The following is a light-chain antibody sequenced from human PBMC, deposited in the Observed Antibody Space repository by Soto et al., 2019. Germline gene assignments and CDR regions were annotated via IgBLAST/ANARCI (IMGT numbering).Light chain of an antibody. CDR2: HAS. J-gene: IGKJ5*01. V-gene: IGKV1-5*01. Sequence: DLQITQSPSTLPSSLVYIVTITFRASQSISNWLAWYQQKPGTAPKVLIYHASNLQSGVPSRFSGSGSGTDFTLTISSLQPEDFATYYCQQLNSYLITFGQGTRLEI. CDR1: QSISNW. CDR3: QQLNSYLIT.